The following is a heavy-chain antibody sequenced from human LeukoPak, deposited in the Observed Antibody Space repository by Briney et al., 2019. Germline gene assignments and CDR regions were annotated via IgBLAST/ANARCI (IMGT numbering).Heavy chain of an antibody. CDR3: AREDGYCSGSNCYSYFDS. CDR2: IKKTGSET. J-gene: IGHJ4*02. CDR1: GFTFSSYW. Sequence: GGSLKLSCAASGFTFSSYWMNWARQAPGKGLEWVAYIKKTGSETYYVDSVKGRFTITRDNARNSLFLQMNSLRAEDTAVYYCAREDGYCSGSNCYSYFDSWGQGTLVTVSS. V-gene: IGHV3-7*01. D-gene: IGHD2-15*01.